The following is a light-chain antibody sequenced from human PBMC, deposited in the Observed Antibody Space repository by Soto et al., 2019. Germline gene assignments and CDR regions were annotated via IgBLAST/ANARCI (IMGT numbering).Light chain of an antibody. CDR1: SSDVGGYNF. J-gene: IGLJ1*01. CDR2: DVN. V-gene: IGLV2-11*01. CDR3: CSYAGSNTYV. Sequence: QSALTQPRSLSGSPGQSVTISCTGTSSDVGGYNFVSWYQHHPGQAPKLMIYDVNKRPAGVPDRFSGSKSGSTASRTISGLQADDEADYYCCSYAGSNTYVFGTGTKVTVL.